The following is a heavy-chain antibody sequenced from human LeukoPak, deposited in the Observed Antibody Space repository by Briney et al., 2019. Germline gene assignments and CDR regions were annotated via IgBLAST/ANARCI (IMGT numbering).Heavy chain of an antibody. V-gene: IGHV3-23*01. D-gene: IGHD2-2*01. J-gene: IGHJ4*02. Sequence: GGSLRLSCAASGFTFSSYAMSWVRQAPGKGLEWVSAISGSGGSTYYADSVKGRFTISRDNSKNTLYLQMNSLRAEDTAVYYCAKDIKDIVVVPAAMLDYWGQGTLVTVSS. CDR3: AKDIKDIVVVPAAMLDY. CDR1: GFTFSSYA. CDR2: ISGSGGST.